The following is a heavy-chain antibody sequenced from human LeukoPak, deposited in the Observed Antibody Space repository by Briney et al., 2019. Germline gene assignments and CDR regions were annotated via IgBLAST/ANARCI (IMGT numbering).Heavy chain of an antibody. CDR3: ARGSSRRPDAFDI. Sequence: SQTLSLTCAISGDSVSSNSASWNWIRQSPSRGLEWLGGTYCRSKWYNDYAVSVKSRITITTATSKTQFSLQLNSNTPEDTAVYYCARGSSRRPDAFDIWGQGTMVTVSS. CDR2: TYCRSKWYN. V-gene: IGHV6-1*01. J-gene: IGHJ3*02. D-gene: IGHD6-13*01. CDR1: GDSVSSNSAS.